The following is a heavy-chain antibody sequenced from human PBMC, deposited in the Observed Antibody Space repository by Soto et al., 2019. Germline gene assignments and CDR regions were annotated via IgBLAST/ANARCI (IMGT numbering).Heavy chain of an antibody. D-gene: IGHD6-19*01. CDR3: ARGEAVAAYYYYYGMDV. CDR2: MNPNSGNT. V-gene: IGHV1-8*01. CDR1: GYTFTSYD. J-gene: IGHJ6*02. Sequence: ASVKVSCKASGYTFTSYDINWVRQATGQGLEWMGWMNPNSGNTGYAQKFQGRVTMTRNTSISTAYMGLSSLRSEDTAVYYCARGEAVAAYYYYYGMDVWGQGTTVTVSS.